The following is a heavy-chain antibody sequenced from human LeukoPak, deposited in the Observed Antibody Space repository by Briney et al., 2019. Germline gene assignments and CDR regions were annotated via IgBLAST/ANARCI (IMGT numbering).Heavy chain of an antibody. CDR1: GFTFSSYN. D-gene: IGHD6-19*01. CDR2: ISDSSTTI. J-gene: IGHJ4*02. Sequence: PGGSLRLSCAASGFTFSSYNMNWVRQAPGKGLEWVSYISDSSTTIYYADSVKGRFTISRDNSKNTLYLQMNSLRAEDTAVYYCARAIDSVVAVAYFDYWGQGTLVTVSS. V-gene: IGHV3-48*01. CDR3: ARAIDSVVAVAYFDY.